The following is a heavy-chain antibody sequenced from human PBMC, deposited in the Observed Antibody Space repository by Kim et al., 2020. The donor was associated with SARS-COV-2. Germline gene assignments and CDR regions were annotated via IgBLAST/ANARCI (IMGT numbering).Heavy chain of an antibody. J-gene: IGHJ4*02. D-gene: IGHD6-6*01. CDR3: AKESTGSSGYCDY. CDR2: ISDSADRI. V-gene: IGHV3-23*01. Sequence: GSLRLSCAASGVAFRNYAMSWVRQAPGKGLEWVSGISDSADRIYYADSVKGRFTISRDNSKSTLYLQMNSLRAEDTAVYYCAKESTGSSGYCDYWGQGTLVTVSS. CDR1: GVAFRNYA.